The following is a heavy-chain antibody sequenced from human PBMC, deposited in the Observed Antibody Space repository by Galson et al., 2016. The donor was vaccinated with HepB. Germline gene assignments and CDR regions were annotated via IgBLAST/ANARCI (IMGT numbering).Heavy chain of an antibody. D-gene: IGHD2-2*01. J-gene: IGHJ3*01. CDR2: IKQDGSEK. CDR1: GFTFSNYW. Sequence: SLRLSCAASGFTFSNYWMSWVRQTPGKGLEWVANIKQDGSEKFYVDSVKGRFTISRDNAKSSLYLQLNRLRVEDTALYYCARDRFFVVAPAAGTFDVWGQGRMVTVSS. CDR3: ARDRFFVVAPAAGTFDV. V-gene: IGHV3-7*04.